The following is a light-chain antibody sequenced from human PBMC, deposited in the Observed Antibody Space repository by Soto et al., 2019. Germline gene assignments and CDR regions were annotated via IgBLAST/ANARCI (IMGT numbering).Light chain of an antibody. CDR1: SSNIGSNT. CDR3: TAWDDSLNGPL. Sequence: QSVLTQPPSASGTPGQRVTISCSGSSSNIGSNTVNWYQQLPGTAPKLLIYNNNQRPSGVPDRFSGSKSGTSASLAISGLQSEDEADYYCTAWDDSLNGPLFGGGTKVTVL. J-gene: IGLJ2*01. V-gene: IGLV1-44*01. CDR2: NNN.